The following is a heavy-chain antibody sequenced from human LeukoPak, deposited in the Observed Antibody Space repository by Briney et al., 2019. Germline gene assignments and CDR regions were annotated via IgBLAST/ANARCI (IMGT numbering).Heavy chain of an antibody. V-gene: IGHV1-18*01. D-gene: IGHD1-26*01. CDR2: ISAYNGNT. CDR1: GYTFTSYG. CDR3: ARVLHWELLSPVAAFDI. Sequence: ASVKVSCKASGYTFTSYGISWVRQAPGQGLEWMGWISAYNGNTNYAQKLQGRVTMTTDTSTSTAYMELRSLRSDDTAVYYCARVLHWELLSPVAAFDIWGQGTMVTVSS. J-gene: IGHJ3*02.